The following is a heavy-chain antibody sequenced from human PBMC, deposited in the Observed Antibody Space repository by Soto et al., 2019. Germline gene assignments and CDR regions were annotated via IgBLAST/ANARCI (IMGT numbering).Heavy chain of an antibody. CDR3: ARAPLRVFPYYYGMDV. V-gene: IGHV3-33*01. D-gene: IGHD2-21*01. CDR1: GFTFISYG. J-gene: IGHJ6*02. CDR2: IWYDGSNK. Sequence: PWGSLRLSCAASGFTFISYGIHLFRHSPFKGLEWVAVIWYDGSNKYYADFVKGRFAISRDNSKNTLYLQMNSLRAEDTAVYYCARAPLRVFPYYYGMDVWGQGTTVTVSS.